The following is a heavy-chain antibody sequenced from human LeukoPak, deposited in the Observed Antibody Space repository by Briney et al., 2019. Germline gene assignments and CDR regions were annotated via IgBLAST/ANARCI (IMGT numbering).Heavy chain of an antibody. CDR3: ARVWQEPRFDLYYYAMDV. Sequence: PSETLSLTCAVSGDSISTYSWSWIRQPPGRGLEWIGHIYYNGSSKFNPSLRRRVTISVHTSNNQFSRKLSSVTAADTAMYYCARVWQEPRFDLYYYAMDVWGQGTTVTVSS. CDR2: IYYNGSS. J-gene: IGHJ6*02. V-gene: IGHV4-59*01. CDR1: GDSISTYS. D-gene: IGHD1-14*01.